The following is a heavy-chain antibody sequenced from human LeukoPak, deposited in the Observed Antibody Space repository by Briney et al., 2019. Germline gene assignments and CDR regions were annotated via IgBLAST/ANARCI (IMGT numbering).Heavy chain of an antibody. CDR3: ARARSSSWLGAFDI. CDR2: IYSGGST. J-gene: IGHJ3*02. V-gene: IGHV3-53*01. Sequence: GGSLRPSCAASGFTVSSNYMSWVRQAPGKGLEWVSVIYSGGSTYYADSVKGRFTISRDNSKNTLYLQMNSLRAEDTAVYYCARARSSSWLGAFDIWGQGTMVTVSS. D-gene: IGHD6-13*01. CDR1: GFTVSSNY.